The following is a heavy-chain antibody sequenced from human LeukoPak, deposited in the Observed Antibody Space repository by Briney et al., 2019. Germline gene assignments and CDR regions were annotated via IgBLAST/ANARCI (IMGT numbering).Heavy chain of an antibody. V-gene: IGHV4-59*01. CDR1: GVFITSYY. D-gene: IGHD1-26*01. J-gene: IGHJ4*02. CDR3: ARGSYGDY. CDR2: IYYSGST. Sequence: SETLSLTCTVSGVFITSYYWSRIRQPPGKGLEWIGYIYYSGSTNYNPSLKSRVTMSVDTSKNQFSLKLSSVTATDTAVYYCARGSYGDYWGQGTLVTVSS.